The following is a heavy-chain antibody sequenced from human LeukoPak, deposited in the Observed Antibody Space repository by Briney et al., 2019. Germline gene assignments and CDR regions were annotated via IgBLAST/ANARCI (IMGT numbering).Heavy chain of an antibody. CDR2: ISYDGSNK. CDR1: GFTFSSYA. CDR3: ARVGVAGGFDY. D-gene: IGHD6-19*01. Sequence: GGSLRLSCAASGFTFSSYAMHWVRQAPGKGLEWVAVISYDGSNKYYADSVKGRFTISRDNSKNTLYLQMNSLRAEDTAVYYCARVGVAGGFDYWGRGTLVTVSS. V-gene: IGHV3-30-3*01. J-gene: IGHJ4*02.